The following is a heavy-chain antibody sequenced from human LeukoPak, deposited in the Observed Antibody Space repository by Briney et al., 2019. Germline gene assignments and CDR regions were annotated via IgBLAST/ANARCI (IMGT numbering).Heavy chain of an antibody. CDR3: ARSHNDFGDDY. J-gene: IGHJ4*02. CDR2: IIPILGVT. Sequence: AVKVSCKASGGTFTDYVVTWVRQAPGPGVEWSGRIIPILGVTNYAQKSQGRVTITADKYTSTAYMELSSLRSEDTALYYCARSHNDFGDDYWGQGSLVTVSS. D-gene: IGHD3-3*01. V-gene: IGHV1-69*04. CDR1: GGTFTDYV.